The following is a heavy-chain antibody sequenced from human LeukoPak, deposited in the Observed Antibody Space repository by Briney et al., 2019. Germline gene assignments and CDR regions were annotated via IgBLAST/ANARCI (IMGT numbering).Heavy chain of an antibody. Sequence: PSETLSLTCTVSGGSISSYYWSWIRQPPGKGLEWIGYMYYSGSTNYNPSTNYNPSLKSRVTISVDTSKNQFSLKLSSVTAADTAVYYCARDVGATPGYFDYWGQGTLVTVSS. CDR2: MYYSGST. D-gene: IGHD1-26*01. CDR1: GGSISSYY. J-gene: IGHJ4*02. V-gene: IGHV4-59*01. CDR3: ARDVGATPGYFDY.